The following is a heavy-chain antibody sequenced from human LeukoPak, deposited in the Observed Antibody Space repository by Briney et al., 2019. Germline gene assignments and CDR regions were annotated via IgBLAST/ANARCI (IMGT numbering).Heavy chain of an antibody. CDR1: GYTFTRYY. CDR3: ASAGGYSYGYDAFDI. J-gene: IGHJ3*02. D-gene: IGHD5-18*01. Sequence: ASVKVSCKASGYTFTRYYMHWVRQAPGQGLEWMGIINPSGGSTSYAQKFQGRVTMTRDTSTSTVYMELSSLRSEDTAVYYCASAGGYSYGYDAFDIWGQGTMVTVSS. V-gene: IGHV1-46*01. CDR2: INPSGGST.